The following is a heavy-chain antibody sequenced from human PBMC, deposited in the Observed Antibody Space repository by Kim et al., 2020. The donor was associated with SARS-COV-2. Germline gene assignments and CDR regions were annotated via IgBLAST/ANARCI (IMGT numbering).Heavy chain of an antibody. CDR1: GGSISTYH. J-gene: IGHJ6*03. Sequence: SETLSLTCSLSGGSISTYHLSWIRQPPEKGLEWIGSIYYTGSTNYNPSLKSRVTISADTSKNQFSLKLSSVTAADTGIYYCARDARDVGRYYYYYMDVWG. CDR3: ARDARDVGRYYYYYMDV. V-gene: IGHV4-59*01. CDR2: IYYTGST.